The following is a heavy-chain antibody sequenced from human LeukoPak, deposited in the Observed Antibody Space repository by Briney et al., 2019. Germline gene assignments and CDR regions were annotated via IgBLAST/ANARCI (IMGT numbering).Heavy chain of an antibody. CDR3: TRDPDDLWSGHYYYYYYGMDV. Sequence: PGGSLRLSCTASGFTFGDYAMSWFRQAPGKGLEWVGFIRSKAYGGTTEYAASVKGRFTISRDDSKSIAYLQMNSLKTEDTAVYYCTRDPDDLWSGHYYYYYYGMDVWGQGTTVTVSS. CDR2: IRSKAYGGTT. J-gene: IGHJ6*02. D-gene: IGHD3-3*01. CDR1: GFTFGDYA. V-gene: IGHV3-49*03.